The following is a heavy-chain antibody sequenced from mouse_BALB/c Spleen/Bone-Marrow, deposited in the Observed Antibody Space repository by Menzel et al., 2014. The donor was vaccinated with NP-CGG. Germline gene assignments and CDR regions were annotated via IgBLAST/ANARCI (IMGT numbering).Heavy chain of an antibody. CDR3: ARVYGWYFDV. Sequence: DVHLVESGGGLVQPGGSLKLSCVASGFTFSSYGMSWVRQTPDKRLELVATINNNGGSTYYLDSVKGQFTISRDNAKNTLYLQMSSLKSEDTAMYYCARVYGWYFDVWGAGTTVTVSS. CDR2: INNNGGST. CDR1: GFTFSSYG. D-gene: IGHD1-1*01. V-gene: IGHV5-6-3*01. J-gene: IGHJ1*01.